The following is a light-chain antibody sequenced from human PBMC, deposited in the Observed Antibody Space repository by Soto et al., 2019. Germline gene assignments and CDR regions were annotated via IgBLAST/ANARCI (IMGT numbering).Light chain of an antibody. V-gene: IGKV4-1*01. CDR3: QQYYNSAYT. Sequence: DIVMTQSPDSLAVSLGARATINCKSSQSVLYSINNNNAVAWYQHTPGQPPILLISWAATRESGVPGRLSGGWFDTDFSITVRGLQPEDVEVYYCQQYYNSAYTFGQGTKLEIK. J-gene: IGKJ2*01. CDR1: QSVLYSINNNNA. CDR2: WAA.